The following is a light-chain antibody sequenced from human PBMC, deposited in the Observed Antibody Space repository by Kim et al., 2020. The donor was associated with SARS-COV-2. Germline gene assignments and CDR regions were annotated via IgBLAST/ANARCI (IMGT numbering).Light chain of an antibody. V-gene: IGKV1-16*02. CDR2: AAS. Sequence: ASVGDRVTITCRASQDIRNSLAWFQQKPGNAPKSLIYAASTLQIGVPSKFSGSGSGTDFTLTISSLQTEDYATYYCQQYSSYPYTFGQGTRREIK. CDR3: QQYSSYPYT. J-gene: IGKJ5*01. CDR1: QDIRNS.